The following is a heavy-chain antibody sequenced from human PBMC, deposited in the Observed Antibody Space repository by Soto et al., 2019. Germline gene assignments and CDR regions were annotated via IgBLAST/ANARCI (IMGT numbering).Heavy chain of an antibody. V-gene: IGHV5-51*01. J-gene: IGHJ3*02. CDR1: GYSFTSYW. CDR2: IYPGDSDT. Sequence: GESLKISCKGSGYSFTSYWIGWVRQMPGKGLEWMGIIYPGDSDTRYSPSFQGQVTISADKSISTAYLQWSSLKASDTAMYYCARRGGSSSWATDAFDIWGQGTMVTVSS. CDR3: ARRGGSSSWATDAFDI. D-gene: IGHD6-13*01.